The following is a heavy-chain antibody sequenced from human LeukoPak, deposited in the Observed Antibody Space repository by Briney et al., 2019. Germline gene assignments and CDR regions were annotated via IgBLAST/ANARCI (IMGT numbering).Heavy chain of an antibody. J-gene: IGHJ1*01. Sequence: PGGSLRLSCAASGFTFSSYSMNWVRQAPGKGLEWVSYISSSSSTIYYADPVKGRFTISRDNAKNSLYLQMNSLRAEDTAVYYCARDKFPYGGYGYFQHWGQGTLVTVSS. D-gene: IGHD5-12*01. CDR2: ISSSSSTI. V-gene: IGHV3-48*01. CDR3: ARDKFPYGGYGYFQH. CDR1: GFTFSSYS.